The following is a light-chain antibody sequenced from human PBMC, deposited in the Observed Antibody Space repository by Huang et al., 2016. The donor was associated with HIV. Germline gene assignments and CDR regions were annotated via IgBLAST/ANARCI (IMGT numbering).Light chain of an antibody. CDR2: GVS. V-gene: IGKV3-20*01. CDR1: QRVSNSY. J-gene: IGKJ1*01. CDR3: QQYVGSPRT. Sequence: EIVLTQSPDTLSLSPGERATLSCRASQRVSNSYIASYQQKPGQAPRLLIYGVSSRATGTSDRFSGSGSGTDFTRTISRLEPEDFAVYFCQQYVGSPRTFGQGPKVEIK.